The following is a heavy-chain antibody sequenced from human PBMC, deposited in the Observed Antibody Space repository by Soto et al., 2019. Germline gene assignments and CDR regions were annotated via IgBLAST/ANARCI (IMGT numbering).Heavy chain of an antibody. CDR2: ISYDGSRK. D-gene: IGHD1-1*01. CDR3: ARSGYNGNDKRWFDP. CDR1: GFTFSDYG. Sequence: QVQLVESGGGVVQPGTSLRLSCAASGFTFSDYGMHWVRQAPGKGLEWVAVISYDGSRKHFTDSVKGRFTISRDKSKYPLYLQMNSLRGEDTAVYYCARSGYNGNDKRWFDPWGQGTLVTVSS. V-gene: IGHV3-30*03. J-gene: IGHJ5*02.